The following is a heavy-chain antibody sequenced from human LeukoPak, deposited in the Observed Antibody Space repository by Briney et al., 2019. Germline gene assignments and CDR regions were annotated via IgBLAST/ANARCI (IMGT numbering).Heavy chain of an antibody. CDR3: ARDPIQYYYDSSGYSYFDY. CDR2: IRSNAYGGTT. J-gene: IGHJ4*02. Sequence: GGSLRLSCTASGFTFGDYAMSWVRQAPGKGLEWVGFIRSNAYGGTTQYAASVKGRFTISRDDSKSIAYLQMNSLKTEDTAVYYCARDPIQYYYDSSGYSYFDYWGQGTLVTVSS. CDR1: GFTFGDYA. D-gene: IGHD3-22*01. V-gene: IGHV3-49*04.